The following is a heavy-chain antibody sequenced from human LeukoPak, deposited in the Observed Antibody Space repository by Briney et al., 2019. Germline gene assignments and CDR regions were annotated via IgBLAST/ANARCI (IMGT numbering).Heavy chain of an antibody. CDR2: IYYSGST. CDR3: ARDVAFYGSSWHNWFDP. Sequence: SETLSLTCTVSGGSISTYYWSWIRQPPGKGLEWIGYIYYSGSTNYNPSLKSRVTISVDTSKNQFSLKLSSVTAADTAVYYCARDVAFYGSSWHNWFDPWGQGTLVTVSS. CDR1: GGSISTYY. J-gene: IGHJ5*02. D-gene: IGHD6-13*01. V-gene: IGHV4-59*01.